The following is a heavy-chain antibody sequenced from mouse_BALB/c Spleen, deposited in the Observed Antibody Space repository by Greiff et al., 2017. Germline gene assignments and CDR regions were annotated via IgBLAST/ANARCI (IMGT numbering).Heavy chain of an antibody. D-gene: IGHD1-2*01. CDR2: ISYSGST. V-gene: IGHV3-2*02. CDR3: ARTLYYGPFAY. J-gene: IGHJ3*01. Sequence: EVKLEESGPGLVKPSQSLSLTCTVTGYSITSDYAWNWIRQFPGNKLEWMGYISYSGSTSYNPSLKSRISITRDTSKNQFFLQLNSVTTEDTATYYCARTLYYGPFAYWGQGTLVTVSA. CDR1: GYSITSDYA.